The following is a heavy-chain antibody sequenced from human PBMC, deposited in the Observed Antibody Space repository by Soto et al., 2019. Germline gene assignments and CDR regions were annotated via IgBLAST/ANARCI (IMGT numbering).Heavy chain of an antibody. D-gene: IGHD6-19*01. Sequence: SETLSLTCTVSGGSISSYYWSWIRQPPGKGLEWIGYIYYSGSTNYNPSLKSRVTISVDTSKNQFSLKLSSVTAADTAVYYCARPSSSGWQLDYWGQGTLVTVSS. CDR3: ARPSSSGWQLDY. V-gene: IGHV4-59*08. CDR1: GGSISSYY. J-gene: IGHJ4*02. CDR2: IYYSGST.